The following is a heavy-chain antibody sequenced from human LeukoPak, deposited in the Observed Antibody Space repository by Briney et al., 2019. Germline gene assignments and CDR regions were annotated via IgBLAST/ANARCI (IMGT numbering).Heavy chain of an antibody. Sequence: GESLKISCKGSGYSFTSYWIGWVRQMPGKGLEWMGIIHPGDSDTRYSPSFQGQVTISADKSISTAYLQWSSLKASDTAMYYCTRLYEWELDWFDPWGQGTLVTVSS. CDR3: TRLYEWELDWFDP. CDR2: IHPGDSDT. J-gene: IGHJ5*02. CDR1: GYSFTSYW. D-gene: IGHD2-8*01. V-gene: IGHV5-51*01.